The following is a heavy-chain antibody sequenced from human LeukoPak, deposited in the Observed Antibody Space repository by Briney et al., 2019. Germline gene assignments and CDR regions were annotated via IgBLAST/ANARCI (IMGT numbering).Heavy chain of an antibody. CDR3: ARVSGPVGGYYYGMDV. Sequence: PVASVKVSCKASGYTFTSYGISWVRQAPGQGLEWMGWISAYNGNTNYAQKLQGRVTMTTDTSTSTAYMELRSLRSDDTAVYYRARVSGPVGGYYYGMDVWGQGTTVTVSS. CDR1: GYTFTSYG. CDR2: ISAYNGNT. V-gene: IGHV1-18*01. J-gene: IGHJ6*02. D-gene: IGHD3-16*01.